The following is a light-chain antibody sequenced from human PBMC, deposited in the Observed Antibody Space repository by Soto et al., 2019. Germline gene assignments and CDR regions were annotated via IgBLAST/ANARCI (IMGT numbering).Light chain of an antibody. CDR2: GAS. CDR1: QSVSSN. CDR3: QQYNNWSLT. Sequence: EIVMTQSPATLSVSPGERATLSCRASQSVSSNLAWYQQKPGQAPRLLIYGASTRATGIPARFSGSGSGTEFTIIISSLQSEDFAVYYCQQYNNWSLTFGGGTKVDIK. J-gene: IGKJ4*01. V-gene: IGKV3-15*01.